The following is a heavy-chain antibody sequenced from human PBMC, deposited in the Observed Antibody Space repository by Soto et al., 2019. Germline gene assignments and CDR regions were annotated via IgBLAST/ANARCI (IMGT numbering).Heavy chain of an antibody. V-gene: IGHV3-9*01. CDR3: ANLKGYDAFDI. CDR2: ISWNSGSI. Sequence: EVQLVESGGGLVQPGRSLRLSCAASGFTFDDYAMHWVRQAPGKGLEWVSGISWNSGSIGYADSVKGRFTISRDNAKNSLYLQMHSLRAEDTALYYCANLKGYDAFDIWGQGTMVTVSS. J-gene: IGHJ3*02. CDR1: GFTFDDYA. D-gene: IGHD6-13*01.